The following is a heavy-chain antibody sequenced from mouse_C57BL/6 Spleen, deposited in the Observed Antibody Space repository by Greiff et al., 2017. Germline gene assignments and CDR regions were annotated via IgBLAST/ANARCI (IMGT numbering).Heavy chain of an antibody. J-gene: IGHJ2*01. V-gene: IGHV1-20*01. D-gene: IGHD1-1*01. CDR1: GYSFTGYF. CDR3: ARHPDYGHYFDY. CDR2: INPYNGDT. Sequence: VQLQQSGPELVKPGASVKISCKASGYSFTGYFMNWVMQSHGKSLEWIGRINPYNGDTFYNQKFKGKATLTVDKSSSTAHMELRSLTSEDSAVYYCARHPDYGHYFDYWGQGTTLTVSS.